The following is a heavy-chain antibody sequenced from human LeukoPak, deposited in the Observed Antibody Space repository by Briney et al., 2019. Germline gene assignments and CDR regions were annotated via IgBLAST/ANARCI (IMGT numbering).Heavy chain of an antibody. CDR2: ISAYNGNT. CDR1: GGTFSSYA. J-gene: IGHJ4*02. CDR3: ASAGELGLTSGWYGEYYFDH. V-gene: IGHV1-18*01. D-gene: IGHD6-19*01. Sequence: ASVKVSCKASGGTFSSYAISWVRQAPGQGLEWMGWISAYNGNTNYAQKLQGRVTMTTDTSTSTAYMELRSLTSDDTAVYYCASAGELGLTSGWYGEYYFDHWGQGTLVTVSS.